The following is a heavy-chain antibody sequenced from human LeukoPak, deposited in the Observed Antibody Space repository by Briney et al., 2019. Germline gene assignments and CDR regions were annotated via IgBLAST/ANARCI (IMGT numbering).Heavy chain of an antibody. CDR1: GYSFTSYW. Sequence: NRGESLKISRKGSGYSFTSYWIGWVRQMPGKGLEWMGIIYPGDSDTRYSPSFQGQVTISADKSISTAYLQWSSLKASDTAMYYCMRSYYDSSGYSHYDYWGQGTLVTVSS. D-gene: IGHD3-22*01. CDR2: IYPGDSDT. J-gene: IGHJ4*02. V-gene: IGHV5-51*01. CDR3: MRSYYDSSGYSHYDY.